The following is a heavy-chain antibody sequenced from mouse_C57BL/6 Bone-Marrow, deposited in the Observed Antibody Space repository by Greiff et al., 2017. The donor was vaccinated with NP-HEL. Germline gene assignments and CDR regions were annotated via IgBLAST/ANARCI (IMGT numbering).Heavy chain of an antibody. CDR2: ILPGSGSA. CDR3: ARPRRLGIGFFFAY. CDR1: GYTFTGYW. Sequence: QVQLQQSGAELMKPGASVKLSCKATGYTFTGYWIEWVKQRPGHGLEWIGEILPGSGSANYNEKFKGKATFTADTSSNTAYMQLSSLTTEDSAIYYCARPRRLGIGFFFAYWGQGTLVTVSA. V-gene: IGHV1-9*01. D-gene: IGHD2-2*01. J-gene: IGHJ3*01.